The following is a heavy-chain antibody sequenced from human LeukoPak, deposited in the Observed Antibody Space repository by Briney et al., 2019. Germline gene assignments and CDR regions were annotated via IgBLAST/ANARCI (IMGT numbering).Heavy chain of an antibody. D-gene: IGHD4-11*01. CDR3: AKGEMTTATPFDY. V-gene: IGHV3-23*01. J-gene: IGHJ4*02. CDR2: ISSRGGTS. Sequence: GGSLRLSCAASGFTFSNYVMNWLRQAPGRGLEWVSAISSRGGTSYYADSVKGRFTFSRDNSKNTLYLQMNSLRAEDTAVYYCAKGEMTTATPFDYWGQGTLVTVSS. CDR1: GFTFSNYV.